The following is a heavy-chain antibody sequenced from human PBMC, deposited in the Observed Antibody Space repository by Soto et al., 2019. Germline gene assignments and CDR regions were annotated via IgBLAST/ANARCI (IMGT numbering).Heavy chain of an antibody. CDR3: AKHHLQVAGLRSFDY. D-gene: IGHD6-19*01. Sequence: QVHLQESGPKLVRPSETLSLTCTDSNGSMHRYYWSWIRQPPGKGLEWLGYIYYNGNTRYNPSLKSRVTLAVDTSENQYSLRLTSVTAADTAVYFCAKHHLQVAGLRSFDYWGQGTLVTVAS. CDR1: NGSMHRYY. J-gene: IGHJ4*02. CDR2: IYYNGNT. V-gene: IGHV4-59*03.